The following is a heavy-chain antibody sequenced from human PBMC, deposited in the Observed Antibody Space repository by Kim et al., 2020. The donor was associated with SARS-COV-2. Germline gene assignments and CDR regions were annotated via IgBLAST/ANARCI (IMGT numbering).Heavy chain of an antibody. V-gene: IGHV3-33*01. D-gene: IGHD7-27*01. Sequence: ADSVKGRFTISRDNSKNTLYLQMNSLRAEDTAVYYCARGLGMGNGNYMDVWGKGTTVTVSS. CDR3: ARGLGMGNGNYMDV. J-gene: IGHJ6*03.